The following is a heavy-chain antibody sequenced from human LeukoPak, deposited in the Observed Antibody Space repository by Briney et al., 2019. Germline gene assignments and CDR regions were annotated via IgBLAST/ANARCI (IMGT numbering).Heavy chain of an antibody. J-gene: IGHJ4*02. V-gene: IGHV3-66*01. CDR1: GFIFSSYS. CDR2: IYSGGST. CDR3: ARVKGFGSGTDY. D-gene: IGHD2-2*01. Sequence: PGGSLRLSCAASGFIFSSYSMDWVRQAPGKGLEWVSVIYSGGSTYYADSVKGRFTISRDNSKNTLYLQMNSLRAEDTAVYYCARVKGFGSGTDYWGQGTLVTVSS.